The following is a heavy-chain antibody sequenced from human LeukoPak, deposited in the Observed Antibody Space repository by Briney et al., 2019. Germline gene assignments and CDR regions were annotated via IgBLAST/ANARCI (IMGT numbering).Heavy chain of an antibody. D-gene: IGHD6-6*01. CDR3: ARQVLEYSSSPFDY. Sequence: PSETLSLTCTVSGGSISSGSYYWSWIRQPAGKGLEWIGRIYTSGSTNYNPSLKSRVTISVDTSKNQFSLKLSSVTAADTAVYYCARQVLEYSSSPFDYWGQGTLVTVSS. CDR2: IYTSGST. J-gene: IGHJ4*02. CDR1: GGSISSGSYY. V-gene: IGHV4-61*02.